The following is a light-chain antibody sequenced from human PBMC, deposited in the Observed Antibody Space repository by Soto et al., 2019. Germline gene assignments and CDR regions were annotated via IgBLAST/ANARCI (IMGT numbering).Light chain of an antibody. CDR1: SSNIGAGYE. V-gene: IGLV1-40*01. CDR3: QSYDSSLSGYV. J-gene: IGLJ1*01. CDR2: ENN. Sequence: QSVLTQPPSVSEAPGQRVTISCTGSSSNIGAGYEAHWYQQVPGKAPKLLIYENNNRPSGVPDRFSGSKSGTSASLAITGLQAEDEAEYYCQSYDSSLSGYVFGTGPKLTVL.